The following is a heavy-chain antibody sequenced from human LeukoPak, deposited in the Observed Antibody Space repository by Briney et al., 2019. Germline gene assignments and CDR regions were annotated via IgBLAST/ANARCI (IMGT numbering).Heavy chain of an antibody. CDR1: GGSFSGYY. Sequence: PSETLSLTCAVYGGSFSGYYWSWIRQPPGKGLEWIGEINHSGSTNYNPSLKSRVTISVDTSKNQFSLKLSSVTAADTAVYYCARGVGYCSGGSCYLGTRGSFYYYYYYMDVWGKGTTVTVSS. CDR3: ARGVGYCSGGSCYLGTRGSFYYYYYYMDV. D-gene: IGHD2-15*01. CDR2: INHSGST. J-gene: IGHJ6*03. V-gene: IGHV4-34*01.